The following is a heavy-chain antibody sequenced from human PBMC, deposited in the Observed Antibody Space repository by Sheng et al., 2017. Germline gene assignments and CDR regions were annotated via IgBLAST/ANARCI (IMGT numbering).Heavy chain of an antibody. CDR3: ARDANNWSFDL. V-gene: IGHV1-46*01. CDR2: MNPSGVAT. J-gene: IGHJ5*02. D-gene: IGHD1-1*01. Sequence: QVQLVQSGAELKKPGASVKVSCQASGYTFSTYHLQWVRQAPGQGLEWMGTMNPSGVATMYAHRFQGRVTMTRDTSTNTVYMELTSLTSEDTAIYYCARDANNWSFDLWGQGTLVTVSS. CDR1: GYTFSTYH.